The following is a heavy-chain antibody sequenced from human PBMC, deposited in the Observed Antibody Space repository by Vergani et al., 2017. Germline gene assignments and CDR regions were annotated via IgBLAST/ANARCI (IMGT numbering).Heavy chain of an antibody. CDR3: ARGIAVVGRQLIFDY. CDR2: IYYSGST. Sequence: QVQLQESGPGLVKPSETLSLTCTVSGGSISSYYWSWIRQPPGKGLEWIGYIYYSGSTNYNPSLKSRVTISVDTSKNQFSLKLSSVTAADTAVYYCARGIAVVGRQLIFDYWGQGTLVAVS. V-gene: IGHV4-59*01. D-gene: IGHD6-19*01. J-gene: IGHJ4*02. CDR1: GGSISSYY.